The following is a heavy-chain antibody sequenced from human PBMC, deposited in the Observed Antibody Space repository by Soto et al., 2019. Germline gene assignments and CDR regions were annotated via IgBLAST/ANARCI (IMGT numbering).Heavy chain of an antibody. V-gene: IGHV5-10-1*01. J-gene: IGHJ5*02. Sequence: GESLKISCKGSGYSFTSYWISWVRQMPGKGLEWMGRIDPSDSYTNYSPSFQGHVTISADKATSTAYLQWSSLKASDTAMYFCARIYCTTTTCDSWFDPWGQGTLVTVSS. CDR2: IDPSDSYT. CDR1: GYSFTSYW. D-gene: IGHD2-2*01. CDR3: ARIYCTTTTCDSWFDP.